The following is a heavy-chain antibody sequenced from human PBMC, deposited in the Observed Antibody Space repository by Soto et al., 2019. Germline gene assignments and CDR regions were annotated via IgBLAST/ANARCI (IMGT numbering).Heavy chain of an antibody. D-gene: IGHD2-21*01. J-gene: IGHJ5*02. CDR1: GGTFSSYS. CDR2: IIPFLDIP. V-gene: IGHV1-69*04. CDR3: AREGRECSGGHCYRRNNWFAP. Sequence: QVQLLQSGAEVKKPGSSVKVSCEASGGTFSSYSISWVRQAPGQGLEWMGRIIPFLDIPNYARKLQDRVTITADKSTSTAYMELGSLRSEDTAVYSCAREGRECSGGHCYRRNNWFAPWGQGTLVTVSS.